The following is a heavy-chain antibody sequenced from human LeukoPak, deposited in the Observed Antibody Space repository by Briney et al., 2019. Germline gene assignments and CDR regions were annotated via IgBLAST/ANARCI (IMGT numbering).Heavy chain of an antibody. Sequence: GGSLTLSCADSGFTFSSYSMNWVRQAPGKGLEWVSSISSSSSYIYYADSVKGRFTISRDNAKNSLYLQMNSLRAEDTAVYYCARVSWFGELFDYWGQGTLVTVSS. CDR3: ARVSWFGELFDY. CDR1: GFTFSSYS. J-gene: IGHJ4*02. V-gene: IGHV3-21*01. CDR2: ISSSSSYI. D-gene: IGHD3-10*01.